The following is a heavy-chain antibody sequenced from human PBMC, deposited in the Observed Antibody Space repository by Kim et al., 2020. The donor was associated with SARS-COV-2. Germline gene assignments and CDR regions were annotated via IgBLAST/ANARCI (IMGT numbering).Heavy chain of an antibody. D-gene: IGHD3-10*01. J-gene: IGHJ6*02. Sequence: ASVKVSCKASGYTFTSYGISWVRQAPGQGLEWMGWISAYNGNTNYAQKLQGRVTMTTDTSTSTAYMELRSLRSDDTAVYYCARDTTSGSYYYYYGMDVWGQGTTVTVSS. CDR1: GYTFTSYG. CDR2: ISAYNGNT. V-gene: IGHV1-18*01. CDR3: ARDTTSGSYYYYYGMDV.